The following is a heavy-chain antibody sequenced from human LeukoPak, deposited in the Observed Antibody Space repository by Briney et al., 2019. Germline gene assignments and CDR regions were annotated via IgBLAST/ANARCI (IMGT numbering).Heavy chain of an antibody. Sequence: SETLSLTCSVSGDSIDSVSYYWGWIRQAPGKGPEWIASIDYSGRTFYNPSLRSRVTISVDTSNNDFSLNLTSVTAADTAVYYCATELYDFLSGESWFDPWGQGALVTVS. CDR1: GDSIDSVSYY. D-gene: IGHD3-9*01. CDR2: IDYSGRT. J-gene: IGHJ5*02. CDR3: ATELYDFLSGESWFDP. V-gene: IGHV4-39*07.